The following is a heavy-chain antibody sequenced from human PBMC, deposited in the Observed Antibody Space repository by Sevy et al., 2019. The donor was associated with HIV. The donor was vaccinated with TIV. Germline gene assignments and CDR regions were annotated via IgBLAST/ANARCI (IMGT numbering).Heavy chain of an antibody. J-gene: IGHJ3*01. D-gene: IGHD3-16*01. Sequence: GGSLRLSCAASGFTFSIIYMNWVRQSPGKGLEWVGRMKSKTDGGTKDYAAPVKDRFTMSRDDSKNTLYLKMNSLKADETAVYYCTTVGFPNWGSEAFDFWGQGTMVTVSS. CDR1: GFTFSIIY. CDR2: MKSKTDGGTK. V-gene: IGHV3-15*01. CDR3: TTVGFPNWGSEAFDF.